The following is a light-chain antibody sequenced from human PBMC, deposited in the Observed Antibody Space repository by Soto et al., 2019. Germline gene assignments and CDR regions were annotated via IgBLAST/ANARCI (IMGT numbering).Light chain of an antibody. Sequence: QSVLTQPASVSGSPGQSITISCTGTSADIGDSDYVSWYQQHPDKAPKLLISEVTNRPSGVSDRLSGSKSGNTASLTISGLQAEDEADYYCSSYSRNSTPVVFGGGTKLTVL. CDR3: SSYSRNSTPVV. V-gene: IGLV2-14*01. CDR1: SADIGDSDY. J-gene: IGLJ2*01. CDR2: EVT.